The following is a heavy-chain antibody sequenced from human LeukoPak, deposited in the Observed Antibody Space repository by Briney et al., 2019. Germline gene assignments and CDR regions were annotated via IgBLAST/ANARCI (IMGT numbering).Heavy chain of an antibody. Sequence: PGGALRLSCAASGFTFSSYGMHWVRQAPGKGLEWVAVISYDGSNKYYADSVKGRFTISRDNSKNTLYLQMNSLRVDDTAVYYCARDPPAVAANTYGWGQGTLVTVSS. J-gene: IGHJ4*02. CDR2: ISYDGSNK. V-gene: IGHV3-30*03. CDR3: ARDPPAVAANTYG. CDR1: GFTFSSYG. D-gene: IGHD6-6*01.